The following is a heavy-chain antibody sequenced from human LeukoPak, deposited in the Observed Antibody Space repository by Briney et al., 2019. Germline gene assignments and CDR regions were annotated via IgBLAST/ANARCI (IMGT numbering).Heavy chain of an antibody. D-gene: IGHD2-2*01. CDR3: ARGPAGPYYFDY. Sequence: SETLSLTCTVSGGSISTYYWTWIRPPPGKGLEGSGYIYYSGSTNYNPSLRSRVTISLDTSKNQFSLKLGSVTAADTAVYYCARGPAGPYYFDYRGQGTLVTVSS. V-gene: IGHV4-59*01. CDR1: GGSISTYY. CDR2: IYYSGST. J-gene: IGHJ4*02.